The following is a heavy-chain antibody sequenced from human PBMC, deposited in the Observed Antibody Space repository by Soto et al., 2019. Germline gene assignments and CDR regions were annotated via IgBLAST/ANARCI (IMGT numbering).Heavy chain of an antibody. CDR2: ISAYYGHT. V-gene: IGHV1-18*04. Sequence: QVQLVQSGAEVKKPGASVKVSCKASGYTFTSYGITRVRQAPGQGLEWMGGISAYYGHTNHAQKLHGRVTMTTDTAKTTAYMELRSLRSDDTAVYYCSTEGRGPGVFYYYYGMDVWGQGTTVTVSS. CDR3: STEGRGPGVFYYYYGMDV. D-gene: IGHD3-10*01. CDR1: GYTFTSYG. J-gene: IGHJ6*02.